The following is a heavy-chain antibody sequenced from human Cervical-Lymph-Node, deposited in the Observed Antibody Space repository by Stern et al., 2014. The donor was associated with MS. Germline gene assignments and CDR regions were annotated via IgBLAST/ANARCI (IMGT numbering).Heavy chain of an antibody. CDR2: LYYSEST. V-gene: IGHV4-39*01. J-gene: IGHJ4*02. Sequence: QVQLQESGPGLVKPSETLSLTCTVSGGYISSGSNYWGWIRQPPGKGLEWIGSLYYSESTYYNPSLKSRDPIAVHTPKKQVSRKLPSVTAADTAVYYCARGISKDVDILTGYDYWGQGTLVTVSS. CDR1: GGYISSGSNY. CDR3: ARGISKDVDILTGYDY. D-gene: IGHD3-9*01.